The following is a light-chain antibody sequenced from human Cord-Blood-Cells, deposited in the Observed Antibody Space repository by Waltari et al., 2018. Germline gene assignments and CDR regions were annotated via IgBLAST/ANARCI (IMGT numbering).Light chain of an antibody. Sequence: DIQMTQSPSSLSASVGDRVTITCQASQDISNYLHWYQQKPGKAPKLLIYDASNLETGVPSRFSGSGSGTDFTFTISSLQPEDIATYYCQQYDNRMYTFGQGTKLEIK. CDR1: QDISNY. V-gene: IGKV1-33*01. CDR3: QQYDNRMYT. J-gene: IGKJ2*01. CDR2: DAS.